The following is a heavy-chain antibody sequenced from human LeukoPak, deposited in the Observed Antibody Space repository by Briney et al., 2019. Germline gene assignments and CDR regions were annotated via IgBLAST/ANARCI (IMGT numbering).Heavy chain of an antibody. CDR1: GYTFTSYD. Sequence: ASVKVSCKASGYTFTSYDIIWVRQGSGQGLEWMGWMNPNSGHTGYAQKFQGRVTMTRTTSISTVYMELTSLTSEDSAVYYCARSIVGVRKRNDYWGQGTLVTVSS. CDR3: ARSIVGVRKRNDY. D-gene: IGHD1-26*01. V-gene: IGHV1-8*01. J-gene: IGHJ4*02. CDR2: MNPNSGHT.